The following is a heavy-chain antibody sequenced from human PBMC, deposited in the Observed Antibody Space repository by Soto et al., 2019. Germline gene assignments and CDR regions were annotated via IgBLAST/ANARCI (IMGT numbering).Heavy chain of an antibody. J-gene: IGHJ5*02. D-gene: IGHD3-3*01. CDR3: ARGQRFSGWFDP. V-gene: IGHV4-4*07. CDR1: GGTSSGYY. Sequence: QVHLQEWGAVLVKPSETLSLTCSVSGGTSSGYYSTWIRQPAGKGLGLIGRIYSSGNTKYNPSPQSRVTMSTDTSNNPFSLRLTSVTAADTAVYYCARGQRFSGWFDPWGQGTLVTVSS. CDR2: IYSSGNT.